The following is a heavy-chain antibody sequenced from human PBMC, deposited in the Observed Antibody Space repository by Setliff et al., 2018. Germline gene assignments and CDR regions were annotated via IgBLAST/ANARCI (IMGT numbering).Heavy chain of an antibody. CDR3: ARVVDMGWFDP. V-gene: IGHV1-3*04. CDR2: MDTGTGKK. Sequence: GASVKVSCKASGETFTRYSIHWVRQAPGQRLEWIGYMDTGTGKKEYSQKFRDRVTISRDNAKNSLYLQMNSLRVEDTAVYYCARVVDMGWFDPWGQGTLVTVSS. J-gene: IGHJ5*02. CDR1: GETFTRYS.